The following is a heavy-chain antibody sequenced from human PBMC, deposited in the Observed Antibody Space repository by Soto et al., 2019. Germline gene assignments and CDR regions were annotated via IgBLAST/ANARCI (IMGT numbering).Heavy chain of an antibody. J-gene: IGHJ4*02. CDR3: ARDFRGSGSYYNVGFDY. V-gene: IGHV4-59*11. CDR2: ICYTGNT. CDR1: GGSISNHC. D-gene: IGHD3-10*01. Sequence: SSETLSLTCTVSGGSISNHCWSWIRQPPGKGLEWIGYICYTGNTNYNPSLRSRVTISLDTSKNQFSLNLRSVTAAGSAVYYCARDFRGSGSYYNVGFDYWGRGTLVTVSS.